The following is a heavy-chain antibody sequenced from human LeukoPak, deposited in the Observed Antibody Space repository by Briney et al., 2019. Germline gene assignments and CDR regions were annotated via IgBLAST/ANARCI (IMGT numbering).Heavy chain of an antibody. Sequence: GGSLRLSCAASGFTFSSYAMSWVRQAPGKGLEWVSTISGSSTSTFYSDSVKGRFTISRDNSRNTLYVQMNSLRVEDTAVYYCAKDHCSSVSCYSYFDNWGQGTLVTVSS. J-gene: IGHJ4*02. CDR3: AKDHCSSVSCYSYFDN. D-gene: IGHD2-2*02. CDR1: GFTFSSYA. CDR2: ISGSSTST. V-gene: IGHV3-23*01.